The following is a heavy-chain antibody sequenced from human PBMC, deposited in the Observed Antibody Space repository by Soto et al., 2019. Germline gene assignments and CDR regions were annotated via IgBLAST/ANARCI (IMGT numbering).Heavy chain of an antibody. J-gene: IGHJ5*02. V-gene: IGHV3-23*01. CDR1: GFTFSNYA. CDR2: ASGGGIAT. Sequence: EVQLLESGGGLVQPGGSLRLSCAASGFTFSNYAMSWVRQAPGKGLEWVSAASGGGIATYYADSVKGRFTISRDNSKNTMYLQNNNLKGEGPAVYYWSKYPPGYYDSSPYYGFGPWGQGALVTVSS. D-gene: IGHD3-22*01. CDR3: SKYPPGYYDSSPYYGFGP.